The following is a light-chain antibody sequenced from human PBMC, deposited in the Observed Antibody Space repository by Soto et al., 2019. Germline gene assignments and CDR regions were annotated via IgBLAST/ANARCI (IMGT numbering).Light chain of an antibody. V-gene: IGKV3-20*01. Sequence: EIVLTQSPGTLSLSPGEEATLSCRASQSVRSNYLAWYQQRPGQTPRLLISGASSRATGIPERFSGSGSGTDFTLTISSLEPEDFAVYYCQQYGGSPPLYTFGQGTKLEIK. CDR1: QSVRSNY. CDR2: GAS. J-gene: IGKJ2*01. CDR3: QQYGGSPPLYT.